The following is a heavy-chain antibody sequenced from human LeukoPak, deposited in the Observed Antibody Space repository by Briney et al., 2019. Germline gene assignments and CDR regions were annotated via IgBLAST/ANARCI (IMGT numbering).Heavy chain of an antibody. J-gene: IGHJ4*02. CDR3: ARASNNSFDS. CDR1: GFTFSSYS. D-gene: IGHD4/OR15-4a*01. Sequence: GSLRLSCTTSGFTFSSYSMHWVRLAPGKGLVWVSRINGDGSTTAYADSVKGRFTISRDNAKNTLYLQMNSLRSEDTAILYCARASNNSFDSWGQGTLVTVSS. CDR2: INGDGSTT. V-gene: IGHV3-74*01.